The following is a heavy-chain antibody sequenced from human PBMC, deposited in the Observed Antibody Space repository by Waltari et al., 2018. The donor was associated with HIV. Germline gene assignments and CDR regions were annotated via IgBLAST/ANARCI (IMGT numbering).Heavy chain of an antibody. CDR1: GNTFTSYE. CDR3: ARRYCSGGSCYSFVWYFDL. CDR2: MNPNRGNT. Sequence: QVKLVQSGAEVKQPGASVTVPCKASGNTFTSYELNWERKPKAHGLGWMGWMNPNRGNTGYAQKFQGRVTMTRNTSISTAYMELSSLRSEDTAVYYCARRYCSGGSCYSFVWYFDLWGRGTLVTVSS. D-gene: IGHD2-15*01. J-gene: IGHJ2*01. V-gene: IGHV1-8*01.